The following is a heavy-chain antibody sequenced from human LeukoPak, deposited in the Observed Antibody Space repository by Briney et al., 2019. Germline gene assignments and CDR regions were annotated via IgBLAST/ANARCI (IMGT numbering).Heavy chain of an antibody. CDR2: ISGSGDDT. CDR1: GFTFSNYA. D-gene: IGHD3-16*02. V-gene: IGHV3-23*01. J-gene: IGHJ6*02. CDR3: RWEKSFYLGLDV. Sequence: GGSLRLSCAASGFTFSNYAMTWVRQAPGKGLECVSAISGSGDDTYYADSVKGRFTISRDDSKETLYLQMNSLTIEDTAVYYCRWEKSFYLGLDVWGQGTTVTVSS.